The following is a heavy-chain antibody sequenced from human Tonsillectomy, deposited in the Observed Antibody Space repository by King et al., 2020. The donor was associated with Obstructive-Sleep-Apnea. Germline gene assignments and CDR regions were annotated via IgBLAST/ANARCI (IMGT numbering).Heavy chain of an antibody. CDR1: EFTFSSYA. Sequence: VQLVESGGGLVQPGGSLRLSCAASEFTFSSYAMSWVRQAPGKGLEWVSAISGSGDSTYYADSVKGRFTISRDNSKNTLYLQMNSLRAEDTAVYYCAKYYYDSSGYHPYGMDVWGQGTTVTVSS. D-gene: IGHD3-22*01. V-gene: IGHV3-23*04. J-gene: IGHJ6*02. CDR3: AKYYYDSSGYHPYGMDV. CDR2: ISGSGDST.